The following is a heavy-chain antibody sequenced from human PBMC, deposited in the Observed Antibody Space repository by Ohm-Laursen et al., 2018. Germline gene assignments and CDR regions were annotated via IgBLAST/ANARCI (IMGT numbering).Heavy chain of an antibody. V-gene: IGHV4-59*01. J-gene: IGHJ5*02. CDR2: IYYSGST. CDR1: GGSISSYY. Sequence: TLSLTCTVSGGSISSYYWSWIRQPPGKGLEWIGYIYYSGSTNYNPSLKSRVTISADTSKNLFSLKLSSVTAADTAVYYCARGPSNIYDFWSGYYWFDPWGQGTLVTVSS. D-gene: IGHD3-3*01. CDR3: ARGPSNIYDFWSGYYWFDP.